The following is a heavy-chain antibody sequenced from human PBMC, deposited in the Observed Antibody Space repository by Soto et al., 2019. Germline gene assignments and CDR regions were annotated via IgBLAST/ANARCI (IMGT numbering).Heavy chain of an antibody. CDR3: ATDSQQLVPGYYYYGMDV. CDR2: FDPEDGET. V-gene: IGHV1-24*01. J-gene: IGHJ6*02. Sequence: ASVKVSCKVSGYTLTELSMHWVRQAPGKELERMGGFDPEDGETIYAQKFQARVTMTEDTSTDTAYMELSSLRSEDTPVYYCATDSQQLVPGYYYYGMDVWGQGTTLKVSS. D-gene: IGHD6-13*01. CDR1: GYTLTELS.